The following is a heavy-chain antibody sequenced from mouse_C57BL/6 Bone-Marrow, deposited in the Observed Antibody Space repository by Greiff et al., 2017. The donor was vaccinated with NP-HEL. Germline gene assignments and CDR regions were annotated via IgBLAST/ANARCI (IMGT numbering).Heavy chain of an antibody. Sequence: QVQLQQSGAELAKPGASVKLSCKASGYTFTSYWMHWVKQRPGQGLEWIGYINPSSGSMKSNQKLKDKATLTADKSTSTAYMQLSSLTYEHSSVYYCARYRASTRTRAMDYWGQGTSVTVSS. J-gene: IGHJ4*01. CDR2: INPSSGSM. V-gene: IGHV1-7*01. CDR3: ARYRASTRTRAMDY. D-gene: IGHD4-1*02. CDR1: GYTFTSYW.